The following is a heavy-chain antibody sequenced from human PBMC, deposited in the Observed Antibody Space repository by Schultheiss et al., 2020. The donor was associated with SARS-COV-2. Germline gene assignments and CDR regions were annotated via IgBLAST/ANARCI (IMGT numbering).Heavy chain of an antibody. CDR3: ARDLGSPLNYYYGMDV. V-gene: IGHV3-21*01. CDR1: GFTFSSYW. J-gene: IGHJ6*02. Sequence: GGSLRLSCAASGFTFSSYWMSWVRQAPGKGLEWVSSISSSSSYIYYADSVKGRFTISRDNAKNSLYLQMNSLRAEDTAVYYCARDLGSPLNYYYGMDVWGQGTTVTVSS. CDR2: ISSSSSYI. D-gene: IGHD2-15*01.